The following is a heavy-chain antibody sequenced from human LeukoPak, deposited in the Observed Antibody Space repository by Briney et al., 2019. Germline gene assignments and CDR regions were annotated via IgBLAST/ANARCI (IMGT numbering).Heavy chain of an antibody. CDR3: ARAITNDPFDP. CDR1: GGSISSGGYS. J-gene: IGHJ5*02. V-gene: IGHV4-30-2*01. CDR2: IYHSGST. D-gene: IGHD3-10*01. Sequence: PSETLSLTCAVSGGSISSGGYSWSWIRQPPGKGLEWIGYIYHSGSTYYNPSLKSRVTISVDRSKNQFSLKLSSVTAADTAVYYCARAITNDPFDPWGQGTLVTVSS.